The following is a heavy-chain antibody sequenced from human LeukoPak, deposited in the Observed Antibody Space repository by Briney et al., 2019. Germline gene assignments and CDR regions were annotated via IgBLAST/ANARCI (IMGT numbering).Heavy chain of an antibody. CDR2: INTDGSSV. V-gene: IGHV3-74*01. D-gene: IGHD6-13*01. CDR1: GLTLGSYW. CDR3: ARDARIAIAGSGYYYYGMDV. J-gene: IGHJ6*04. Sequence: PGGSLRLSCAAPGLTLGSYWMHWVRQAPGKGLVWVSRINTDGSSVSYADSVKGRFTISRDNAKNTLYLQMNSLRAEDTAVYYCARDARIAIAGSGYYYYGMDVWGKGTPVTVSS.